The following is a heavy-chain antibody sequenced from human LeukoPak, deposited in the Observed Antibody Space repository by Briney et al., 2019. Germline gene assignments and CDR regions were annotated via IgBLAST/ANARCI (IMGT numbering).Heavy chain of an antibody. CDR3: ARVRTAGYCSSTSCRELDY. J-gene: IGHJ4*02. CDR1: GFTFSSYS. D-gene: IGHD2-2*01. V-gene: IGHV3-48*01. CDR2: ISSSSSTI. Sequence: GGSLRLPCAAYGFTFSSYSMNWVRQAPGKGLEWVSYISSSSSTIYYADSVKGRFTISRDNAKNSLYLQMNSLRAEDTAVYYCARVRTAGYCSSTSCRELDYWGQGTLVTVSS.